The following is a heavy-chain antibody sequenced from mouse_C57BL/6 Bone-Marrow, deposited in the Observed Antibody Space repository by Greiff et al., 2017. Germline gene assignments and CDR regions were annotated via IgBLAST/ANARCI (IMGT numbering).Heavy chain of an antibody. V-gene: IGHV1-81*01. Sequence: QVQLKESGAELARPGASVKLSCKASGYTFTSYGISWVKQRTGQGLEWIGEFYPRSGNTYYNEKLKGKATLTADKSSSTAYMELRSLTTEDSAVYFCARGTTVVAEGFAYWGQGTLVTVSA. CDR1: GYTFTSYG. J-gene: IGHJ3*01. CDR3: ARGTTVVAEGFAY. D-gene: IGHD1-1*01. CDR2: FYPRSGNT.